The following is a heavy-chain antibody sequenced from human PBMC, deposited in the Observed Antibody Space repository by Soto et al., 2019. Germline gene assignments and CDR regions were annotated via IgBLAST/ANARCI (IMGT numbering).Heavy chain of an antibody. D-gene: IGHD2-21*02. CDR3: TTAKGGTAGAFDI. J-gene: IGHJ3*02. CDR1: GFTFSNAW. V-gene: IGHV3-15*07. Sequence: EVQLVESGGGLVKPGGSLRLSCAASGFTFSNAWMNWVRQAPGKGLEWVGRIKSKTDGGTTDYAAPVKGRFTISRDASKNPLYLQMNSLKTADTAVYYWTTAKGGTAGAFDIWGQGTMVTVSS. CDR2: IKSKTDGGTT.